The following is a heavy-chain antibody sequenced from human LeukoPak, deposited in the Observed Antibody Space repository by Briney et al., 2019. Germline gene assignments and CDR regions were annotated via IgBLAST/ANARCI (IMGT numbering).Heavy chain of an antibody. CDR1: GYTLTELS. V-gene: IGHV1-24*01. CDR3: ATRVINWNYRNWFDP. D-gene: IGHD1-7*01. Sequence: GASVTVSCKVSGYTLTELSMHWVRQAPGKGLEWMGGFDPEDGETIYAQKFQGRVTMTEDTSTDTAYMELSSLRSEDTAVYYCATRVINWNYRNWFDPWGQGTLVTVSS. CDR2: FDPEDGET. J-gene: IGHJ5*02.